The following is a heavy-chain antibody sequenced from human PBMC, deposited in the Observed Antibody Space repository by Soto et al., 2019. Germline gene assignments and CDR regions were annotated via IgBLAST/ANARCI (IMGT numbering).Heavy chain of an antibody. CDR2: VTANGGST. J-gene: IGHJ6*02. CDR3: ASLGVGDWANYYYYYGMDV. V-gene: IGHV3-23*01. CDR1: GFTFSVYA. Sequence: GGSLRLSCAATGFTFSVYAMTWVRQAPGKGLEGVSAVTANGGSTYSADSVKGRFTISRDNSKNTLFLQMNSLRAEDTAVYYCASLGVGDWANYYYYYGMDVWGQGTTVTVSS. D-gene: IGHD2-21*02.